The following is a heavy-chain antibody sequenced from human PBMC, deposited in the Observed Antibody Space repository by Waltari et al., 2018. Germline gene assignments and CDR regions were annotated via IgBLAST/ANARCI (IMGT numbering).Heavy chain of an antibody. CDR2: IYYSGST. V-gene: IGHV4-28*01. Sequence: QVQLQESGPGLVKPSDTLSLTCAVSGYSISSSNWWGWNRQPPGKGLEWIGYIYYSGSTYYNPSLKSRVTMSVDTSKNQFSLKLSSVTAVDTAVYYCARISTMVRRRGGMDVWGQGTTVTVSS. D-gene: IGHD3-10*01. CDR1: GYSISSSNW. J-gene: IGHJ6*02. CDR3: ARISTMVRRRGGMDV.